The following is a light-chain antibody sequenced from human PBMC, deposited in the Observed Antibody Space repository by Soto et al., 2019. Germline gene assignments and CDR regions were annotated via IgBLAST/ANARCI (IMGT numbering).Light chain of an antibody. CDR3: MIWHDSAWV. Sequence: QPVLTQPSSLSASAGASASLTCTLRSGINVGTYIIFWYQQKPGSPPQYLLRYKSDSDKQQGSGVPSRFSGSKDVSANAGILLISGLQSEDEADYYCMIWHDSAWVFGGGTKLTVL. CDR1: SGINVGTYI. V-gene: IGLV5-45*03. J-gene: IGLJ3*02. CDR2: YKSDSDK.